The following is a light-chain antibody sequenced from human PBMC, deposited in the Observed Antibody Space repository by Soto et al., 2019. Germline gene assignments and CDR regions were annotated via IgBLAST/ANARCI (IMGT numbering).Light chain of an antibody. J-gene: IGKJ5*01. CDR3: QHYNDWLIT. Sequence: EIVMTQSPPTLSMSPGXRATLSCRASQSISINFAWYQQKPGQAPRLLIYGASARATDVPARFSGSGSGTEFTLTVSSLQSEDFAVYYCQHYNDWLITFGQGTRLEIK. V-gene: IGKV3-15*01. CDR1: QSISIN. CDR2: GAS.